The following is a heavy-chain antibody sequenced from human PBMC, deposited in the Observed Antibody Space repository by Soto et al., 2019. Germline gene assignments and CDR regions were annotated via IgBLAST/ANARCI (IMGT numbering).Heavy chain of an antibody. CDR2: IIPIFGTA. J-gene: IGHJ6*02. CDR3: ASRRDGGYSYAPPKGTYYYYGMDV. V-gene: IGHV1-69*13. D-gene: IGHD5-18*01. CDR1: GDTFSTYA. Sequence: GASVKVSCKASGDTFSTYAISWVRQAPGQGLEWMGGIIPIFGTANYAQKFQGRVTITADESTSTAYMELSSLRSEDTAVYYCASRRDGGYSYAPPKGTYYYYGMDVWGQGTTVTVSS.